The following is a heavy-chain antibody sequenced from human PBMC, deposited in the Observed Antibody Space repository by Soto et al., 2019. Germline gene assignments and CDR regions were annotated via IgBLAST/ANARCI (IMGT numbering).Heavy chain of an antibody. CDR2: IYYSGST. CDR1: GGSISSGGYY. J-gene: IGHJ5*02. Sequence: PSETLSLTCTVSGGSISSGGYYWSWIRQPPGKGLEWIGYIYYSGSTNYNPSLKSRVTISVDTSKNQFSLKLSSVTAADTAVYYCARITIFGGGMGLFGPRGQGNL. D-gene: IGHD3-3*01. V-gene: IGHV4-61*08. CDR3: ARITIFGGGMGLFGP.